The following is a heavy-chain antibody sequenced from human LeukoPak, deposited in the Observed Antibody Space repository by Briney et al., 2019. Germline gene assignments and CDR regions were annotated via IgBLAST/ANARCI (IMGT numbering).Heavy chain of an antibody. D-gene: IGHD3-22*01. CDR3: AKDLYYYDSSGSHYFDY. J-gene: IGHJ4*02. V-gene: IGHV3-30*02. CDR2: IRYDGSNK. Sequence: GGSLRLSCAASGFTFSSYGMHWVRQAPGKGLEWVAFIRYDGSNKYYADSVKGRFTISRDNSKNMLYLQMNSLRAEDTAVYYCAKDLYYYDSSGSHYFDYWGQGTLVTVSS. CDR1: GFTFSSYG.